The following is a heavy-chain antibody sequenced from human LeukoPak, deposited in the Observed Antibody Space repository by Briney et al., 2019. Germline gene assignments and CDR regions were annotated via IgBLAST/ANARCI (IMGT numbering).Heavy chain of an antibody. J-gene: IGHJ4*02. CDR3: ARDDIAAAGTGY. Sequence: SETLSLTCTVSGGSISSSSYYWGWIRQPPGKGLEWIGSIYYSGSTYYNPSLKSRVTISVDTSKNQFSLKLSSVTAADTAVYYCARDDIAAAGTGYWGQGTLVTVSS. CDR1: GGSISSSSYY. CDR2: IYYSGST. D-gene: IGHD6-13*01. V-gene: IGHV4-39*07.